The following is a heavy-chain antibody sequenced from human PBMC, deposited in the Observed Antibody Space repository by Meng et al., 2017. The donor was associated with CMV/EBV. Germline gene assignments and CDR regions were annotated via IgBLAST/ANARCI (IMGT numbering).Heavy chain of an antibody. CDR1: GFTFSSYG. CDR3: ANRWFSYDSSGYPLPYYYYGMDV. D-gene: IGHD3-22*01. Sequence: GESLKLSCAASGFTFSSYGMHWVRQAPGKGLEWVAFIRYDGSNKYYADSVKGRFTISRDNSKNTLYLQMNSLRAEDTAVYYCANRWFSYDSSGYPLPYYYYGMDVWGQGTTVTVSS. J-gene: IGHJ6*02. V-gene: IGHV3-30*02. CDR2: IRYDGSNK.